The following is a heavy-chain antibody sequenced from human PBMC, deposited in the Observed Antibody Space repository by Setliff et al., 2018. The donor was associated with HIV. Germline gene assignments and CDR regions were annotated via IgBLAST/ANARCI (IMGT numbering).Heavy chain of an antibody. J-gene: IGHJ3*02. V-gene: IGHV4-4*07. CDR2: IYTSGNT. CDR1: GGSISSYY. D-gene: IGHD6-13*01. CDR3: ARDKTAVPRDVDAFDI. Sequence: SETLSLTCTVSGGSISSYYWSWIRQPAGKGLEWIGRIYTSGNTNYNPSLKILKSRGTMSVDTSTNQFSLKLSSVTAADTAVYYCARDKTAVPRDVDAFDIWGQGTMVTVSS.